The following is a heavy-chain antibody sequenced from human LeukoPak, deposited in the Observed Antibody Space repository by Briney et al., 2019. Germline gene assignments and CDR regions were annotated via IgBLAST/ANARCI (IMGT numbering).Heavy chain of an antibody. D-gene: IGHD6-13*01. CDR1: GGSISSYF. Sequence: SETLSLTCTVSGGSISSYFWSWIRQPPGKGLEWIGYIYYSGSTYYNPSLKSRVTISVDTSKNQFSLKPSSVTAADTAVYYCARESSRSWTAEGYWGQGTLVTVSS. CDR3: ARESSRSWTAEGY. J-gene: IGHJ4*02. V-gene: IGHV4-30-4*08. CDR2: IYYSGST.